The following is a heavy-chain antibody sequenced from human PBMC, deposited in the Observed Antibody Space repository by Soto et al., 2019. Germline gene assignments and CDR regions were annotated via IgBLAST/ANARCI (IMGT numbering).Heavy chain of an antibody. D-gene: IGHD1-26*01. V-gene: IGHV1-69*10. CDR3: ASGPPSGSYYWFDP. CDR2: IIPILGIA. Sequence: ASVKVSCKASGGTFSSYAISWVRQAPGQGLEWMGGIIPILGIANYAQKFQGRVTITADKSTSTAYMELSSLRSEDTVVYYCASGPPSGSYYWFDPWGQGTLVTVSS. CDR1: GGTFSSYA. J-gene: IGHJ5*02.